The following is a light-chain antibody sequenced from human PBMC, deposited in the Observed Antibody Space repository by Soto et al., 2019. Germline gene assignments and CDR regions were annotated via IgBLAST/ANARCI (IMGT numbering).Light chain of an antibody. CDR2: RVS. J-gene: IGKJ1*01. Sequence: DVVMTQSPLSLPVTLGQPASISCRSSQSLVYSDGNTYLNWFQQRPGQSPRRLIHRVSNRDSGVPDRFSGSGSGTDFTLKISRVEAEDVGVYYCMQGTHWPMTFGQGTKVDIK. V-gene: IGKV2-30*01. CDR3: MQGTHWPMT. CDR1: QSLVYSDGNTY.